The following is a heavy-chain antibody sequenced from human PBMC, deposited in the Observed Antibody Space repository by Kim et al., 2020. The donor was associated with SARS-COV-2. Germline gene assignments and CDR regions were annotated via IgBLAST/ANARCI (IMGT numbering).Heavy chain of an antibody. CDR1: GGSFSGYY. D-gene: IGHD1-26*01. CDR3: ARGRRVGRWFDP. Sequence: SETLSLTCAVYGGSFSGYYWSWIRQPPGKGLEWIGEINHSGSTNYNPSLKSRVTISVDTSKNQFSLKLSSVTAADTAVYYCARGRRVGRWFDPWGQGTLVTVSS. V-gene: IGHV4-34*01. CDR2: INHSGST. J-gene: IGHJ5*02.